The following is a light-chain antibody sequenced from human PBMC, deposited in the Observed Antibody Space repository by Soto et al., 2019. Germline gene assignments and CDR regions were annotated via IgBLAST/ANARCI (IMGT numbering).Light chain of an antibody. V-gene: IGKV3-20*01. CDR3: QQYGSSPQT. J-gene: IGKJ2*01. CDR2: GAS. CDR1: QSVSSSY. Sequence: EIVLTQSPGTLSLSPGERATLSCRVSQSVSSSYLAWYQQKLGQAPRLLIYGASSRATGIPDRFSGSGSGTDFTLTISRLEPEDFAVYYCQQYGSSPQTFGQGTKLEIK.